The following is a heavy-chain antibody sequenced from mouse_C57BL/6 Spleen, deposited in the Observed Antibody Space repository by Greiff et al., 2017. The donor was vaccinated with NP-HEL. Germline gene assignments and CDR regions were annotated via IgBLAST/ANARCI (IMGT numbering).Heavy chain of an antibody. CDR1: GFSLTSYG. CDR3: ASYYYGREAMDY. J-gene: IGHJ4*01. Sequence: QVQLQQSGPGLVQPSQSLSITCTVSGFSLTSYGVHWVRQSPGKGLEWLGVIWSGGSTDYNAAFISRLSISKDNSKSQVFFKMNSLQADDTAIYYCASYYYGREAMDYWGQGTSVTVSS. D-gene: IGHD1-1*01. CDR2: IWSGGST. V-gene: IGHV2-2*01.